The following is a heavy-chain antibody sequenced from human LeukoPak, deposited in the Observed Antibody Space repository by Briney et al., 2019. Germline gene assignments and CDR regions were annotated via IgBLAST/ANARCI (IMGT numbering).Heavy chain of an antibody. Sequence: SETLSLTCTVSGGSISSSGYYWGWIRQPPGKGLEWIGSIYYSGSTYYNPSLKSRVTISVDTSKNQFSLKLSSVTAADTAVYYCASLHHDTYYYDSSGYYFDYWAQGTLVTVSS. CDR3: ASLHHDTYYYDSSGYYFDY. J-gene: IGHJ4*02. V-gene: IGHV4-39*01. D-gene: IGHD3-22*01. CDR1: GGSISSSGYY. CDR2: IYYSGST.